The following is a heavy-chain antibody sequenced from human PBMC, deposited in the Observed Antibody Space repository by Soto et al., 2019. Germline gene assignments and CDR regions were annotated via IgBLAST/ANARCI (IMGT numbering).Heavy chain of an antibody. CDR3: AKAKYSSTDFDY. CDR1: GFTFSSYA. Sequence: LSLSCAASGFTFSSYAMSWVRLAPGKGLEWVSAISGSGGSTYYADSVKGRFTISRDNSKNTLYLQMNSLRAEDTAVYYCAKAKYSSTDFDYWGQVTLVTVYS. J-gene: IGHJ4*02. D-gene: IGHD6-13*01. CDR2: ISGSGGST. V-gene: IGHV3-23*01.